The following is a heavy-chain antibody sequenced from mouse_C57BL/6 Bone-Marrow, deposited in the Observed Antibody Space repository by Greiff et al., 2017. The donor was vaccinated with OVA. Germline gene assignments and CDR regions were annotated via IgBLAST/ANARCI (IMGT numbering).Heavy chain of an antibody. J-gene: IGHJ1*03. CDR3: ARGGTWGYFDV. CDR1: GFTFSSYG. Sequence: DVMLVESGGDLVKPGGSLKLSCAASGFTFSSYGMSWVRQTPDKRLEWVATISSGGSYTYYPDSVKGRFTISRDNAKNTLYLQMSSLKAEDTAMYYCARGGTWGYFDVWGTGTTVTVSS. CDR2: ISSGGSYT. V-gene: IGHV5-6*02. D-gene: IGHD3-3*01.